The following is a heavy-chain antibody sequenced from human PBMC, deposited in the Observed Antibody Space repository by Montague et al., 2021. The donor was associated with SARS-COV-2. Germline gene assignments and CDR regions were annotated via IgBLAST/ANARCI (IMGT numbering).Heavy chain of an antibody. Sequence: SETLSLTCTVSGGSISSSSYYWGWIRQPPGKGLEWIGNIYYSGSTYYNPSLKSRVTISVDTSKNQFSLKLSSVTAADTAVYYCARSWGQWLLWGYYGDYWGQGTLVTVSS. D-gene: IGHD6-19*01. J-gene: IGHJ4*02. CDR1: GGSISSSSYY. V-gene: IGHV4-39*01. CDR2: IYYSGST. CDR3: ARSWGQWLLWGYYGDY.